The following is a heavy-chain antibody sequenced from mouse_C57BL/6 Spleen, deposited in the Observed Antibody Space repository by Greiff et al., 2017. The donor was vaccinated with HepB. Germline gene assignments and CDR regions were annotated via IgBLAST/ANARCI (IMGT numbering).Heavy chain of an antibody. V-gene: IGHV1-85*01. Sequence: VKVVESGPELVKPGASVKLSCKASGYTFTSYDINWVKQRPGQGLEWIGWIYPRDGSTKYNEKFKGKATLTVDTSSSTAYMELHSLTSEDSAVYFCARGGITTVVATRWYFDVWGTGTTVTVSS. CDR1: GYTFTSYD. D-gene: IGHD1-1*01. CDR3: ARGGITTVVATRWYFDV. CDR2: IYPRDGST. J-gene: IGHJ1*03.